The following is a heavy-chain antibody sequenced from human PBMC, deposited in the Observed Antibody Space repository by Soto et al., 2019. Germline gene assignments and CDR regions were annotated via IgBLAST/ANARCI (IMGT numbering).Heavy chain of an antibody. J-gene: IGHJ4*02. CDR3: ARVDSSGYSFDY. CDR2: IYSGGST. D-gene: IGHD3-22*01. Sequence: GGSLRLSCAASGFTVSSNYMSWVRQAPGKGLEWVSVIYSGGSTYYADSVKGRFTISRDNSKNTLYLQMNSLRAEDTAVYYCARVDSSGYSFDYWGQGTLVTVSS. CDR1: GFTVSSNY. V-gene: IGHV3-53*01.